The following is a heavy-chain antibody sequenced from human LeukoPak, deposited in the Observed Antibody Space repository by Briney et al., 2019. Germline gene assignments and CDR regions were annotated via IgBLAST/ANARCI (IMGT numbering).Heavy chain of an antibody. D-gene: IGHD3-22*01. CDR3: AKDLITMIPYFDY. V-gene: IGHV3-30*18. CDR2: ISYDGSNK. J-gene: IGHJ4*02. CDR1: GFTFSSYG. Sequence: QSGGSLRLSCAASGFTFSSYGMHWVRQAPGKGLEWVAVISYDGSNKYYADSVKGRFTISRDNSKNTLYLQMNSLRAEDTAVYYCAKDLITMIPYFDYWGQGTLVTVSS.